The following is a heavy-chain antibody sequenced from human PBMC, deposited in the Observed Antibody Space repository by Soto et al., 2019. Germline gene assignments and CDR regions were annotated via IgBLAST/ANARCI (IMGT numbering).Heavy chain of an antibody. J-gene: IGHJ4*02. CDR1: GFTFSSYS. D-gene: IGHD2-2*01. Sequence: GGSLRLSCAASGFTFSSYSMNWVRQAPGKGLEWVSSISSSSSYIYYADSWKGRFTISRDNAKNSLYLQMNSLRAEDTAVYYCAREPRPAPAAPDYWGQGTLVTVSS. CDR3: AREPRPAPAAPDY. CDR2: ISSSSSYI. V-gene: IGHV3-21*01.